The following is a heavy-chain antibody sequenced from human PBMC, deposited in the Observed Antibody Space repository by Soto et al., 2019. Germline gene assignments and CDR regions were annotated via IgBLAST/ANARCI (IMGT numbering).Heavy chain of an antibody. Sequence: QVQLVQSGAEVKKPGSSVKVSCKASGGTFSSYTISWVRQAPGQGLEWMGRIIPILGIANYAQKFQGRVTITADKATCTAYMELSSLRSEDAAVYDCARDLKGHCSGGSCYSNYFDYWGQGTLVTVSS. CDR2: IIPILGIA. D-gene: IGHD2-15*01. CDR1: GGTFSSYT. J-gene: IGHJ4*02. V-gene: IGHV1-69*08. CDR3: ARDLKGHCSGGSCYSNYFDY.